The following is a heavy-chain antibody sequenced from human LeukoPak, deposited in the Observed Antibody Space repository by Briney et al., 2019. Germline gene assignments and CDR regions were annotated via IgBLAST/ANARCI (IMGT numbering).Heavy chain of an antibody. D-gene: IGHD3-3*01. J-gene: IGHJ4*02. Sequence: PGGSLRLSCAASGFTFSSYGMHWVRQAPGKGLEWVAVIWYDGSNKYYADSVKGRFTISRDNSKNTLYLQMNSLRAEDTAVYYCAKVGGYDFWSGYYGEGFDYWGQGTLVTVSS. CDR1: GFTFSSYG. CDR3: AKVGGYDFWSGYYGEGFDY. V-gene: IGHV3-33*06. CDR2: IWYDGSNK.